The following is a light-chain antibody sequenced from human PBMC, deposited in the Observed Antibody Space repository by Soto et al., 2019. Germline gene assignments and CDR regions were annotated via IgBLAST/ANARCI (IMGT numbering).Light chain of an antibody. CDR1: QAVNTR. V-gene: IGKV3-11*01. Sequence: EIVLTQSPATLSSFPGDRVTLSCRASQAVNTRLAWYQHKPGQAPRLLIYLTSNRAAGIPARFSGSGSETDFTLTISDVEPEDFAVYHCHQRQSWPRTFGQGTKVDIK. CDR3: HQRQSWPRT. J-gene: IGKJ1*01. CDR2: LTS.